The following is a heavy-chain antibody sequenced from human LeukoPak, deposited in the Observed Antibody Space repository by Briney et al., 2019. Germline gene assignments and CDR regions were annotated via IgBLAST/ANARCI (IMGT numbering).Heavy chain of an antibody. CDR3: ASRNMVRGVSRET. D-gene: IGHD3-10*01. Sequence: SETLSLTCAVYGGSFSGYYWSWIRQPPGKGLEWIGEINHSGSTNYNPSLKSRVTISVDTSKNQFSLKLSSVTAADTAVYYCASRNMVRGVSRETWGQGTLVTVSS. J-gene: IGHJ4*02. CDR2: INHSGST. CDR1: GGSFSGYY. V-gene: IGHV4-34*01.